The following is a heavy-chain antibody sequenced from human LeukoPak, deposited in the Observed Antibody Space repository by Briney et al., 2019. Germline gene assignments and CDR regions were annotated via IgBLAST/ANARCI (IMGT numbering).Heavy chain of an antibody. CDR3: ARESAPDAFDI. V-gene: IGHV3-21*01. CDR2: ISSSSSYI. J-gene: IGHJ3*02. Sequence: PGGSLRLSCAASGFTFSNYSMNWVRQAPGKGLDWVSSISSSSSYIYYADSMKGRFTISRDNAKNSLYLQMNSLRAEDAAVYYCARESAPDAFDIWGQGTMLTVSS. CDR1: GFTFSNYS.